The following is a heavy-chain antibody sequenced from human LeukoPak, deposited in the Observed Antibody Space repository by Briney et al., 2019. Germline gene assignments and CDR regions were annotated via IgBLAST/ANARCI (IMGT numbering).Heavy chain of an antibody. CDR2: IFLNDEK. D-gene: IGHD6-13*01. CDR1: GFSLSNAKMG. Sequence: SGPVLVKPTETLTLTCTISGFSLSNAKMGVSWIRQPPGKALEWLAHIFLNDEKSYSTSLKSRLTLSKDTSKSQVVLTMTNMDPVDTGTYYCARITFSSSWQPIDYWGQGTLVTVSS. V-gene: IGHV2-26*03. J-gene: IGHJ4*02. CDR3: ARITFSSSWQPIDY.